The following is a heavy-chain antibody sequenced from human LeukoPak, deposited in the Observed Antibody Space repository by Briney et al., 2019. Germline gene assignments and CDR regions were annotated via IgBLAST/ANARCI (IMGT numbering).Heavy chain of an antibody. Sequence: PGGSLRLSCAASGFAFSSYAMSWVRQAPGKGLEWVSAISGTSGSTYYADSVKGRFTISRDNSNHTLYLQMNSLRAEDTALYYCANTYYSNTPTYYPEFGYWGQGTLVTVSS. V-gene: IGHV3-23*01. D-gene: IGHD2/OR15-2a*01. CDR2: ISGTSGST. CDR3: ANTYYSNTPTYYPEFGY. CDR1: GFAFSSYA. J-gene: IGHJ4*02.